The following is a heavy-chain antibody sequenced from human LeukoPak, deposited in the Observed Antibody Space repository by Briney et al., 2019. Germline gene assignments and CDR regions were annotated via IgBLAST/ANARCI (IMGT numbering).Heavy chain of an antibody. CDR3: ARDGRSGWNDHDY. J-gene: IGHJ4*02. D-gene: IGHD6-19*01. CDR1: GGSISSSNW. CDR2: IYHSGST. Sequence: SETLSLTCAVPGGSISSSNWWSWVRQPPGKGLEWIGEIYHSGSTNYNPSLKSRVTISVDKSKNQFSLKLSSVTAADTAVYYCARDGRSGWNDHDYWGQGTLVIVSS. V-gene: IGHV4-4*02.